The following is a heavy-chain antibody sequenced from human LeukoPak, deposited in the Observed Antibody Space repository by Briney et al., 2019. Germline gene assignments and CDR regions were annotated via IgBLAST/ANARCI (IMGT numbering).Heavy chain of an antibody. CDR3: AKSRIQGFDP. J-gene: IGHJ5*02. D-gene: IGHD5-18*01. CDR2: IQYDGSNE. CDR1: RFTFSSYG. V-gene: IGHV3-30*02. Sequence: GGSLRLSCAASRFTFSSYGMHWVRQAPGKGLEWVAYIQYDGSNEQYADSVKGRFSISRDSSKNTLYLQMNSLRAEDTAVYYCAKSRIQGFDPWGQGTLVTVSS.